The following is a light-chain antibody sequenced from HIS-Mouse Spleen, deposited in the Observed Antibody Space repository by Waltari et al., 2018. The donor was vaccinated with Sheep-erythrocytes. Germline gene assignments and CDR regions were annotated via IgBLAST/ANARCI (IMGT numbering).Light chain of an antibody. Sequence: QSALTQPASVSGSPGQSITISCTGTSSDVGSYNLVSWYQQHPGKAPKLMIYEGSKRPSGVSNSFSGYKSGNTASLTISGLQAEDEADYYCCSYAGSSTLVFGGGTKLTVL. V-gene: IGLV2-23*01. CDR3: CSYAGSSTLV. CDR2: EGS. J-gene: IGLJ2*01. CDR1: SSDVGSYNL.